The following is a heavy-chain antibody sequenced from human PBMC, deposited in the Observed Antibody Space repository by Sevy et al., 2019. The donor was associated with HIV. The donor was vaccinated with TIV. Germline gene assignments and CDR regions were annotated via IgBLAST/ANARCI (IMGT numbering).Heavy chain of an antibody. CDR2: ISSSSSYI. CDR1: GFTFSSYS. V-gene: IGHV3-21*01. J-gene: IGHJ4*02. CDR3: ARDPDYGDYGQDY. Sequence: GGSLRLSCAASGFTFSSYSMNWVRQAPGKGLEWVSSISSSSSYIYYADSVKGRFTISRDNAKNSLYLQMNSLRAEDTAVYYCARDPDYGDYGQDYWGQGTLVTVSS. D-gene: IGHD4-17*01.